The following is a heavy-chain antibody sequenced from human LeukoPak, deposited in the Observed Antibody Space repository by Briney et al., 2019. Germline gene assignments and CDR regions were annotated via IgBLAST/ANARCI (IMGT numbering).Heavy chain of an antibody. CDR1: GGFISSGGYY. J-gene: IGHJ4*02. V-gene: IGHV4-31*03. Sequence: SETLSLTCTVSGGFISSGGYYWSWIRQHPGKGLEWIGYIYYSGSTYYNPSLKSRVTISVDTSKNQFSLKLSSVTAADTAVYYCARDNPSSSCFDYWGQGTLVTVSS. CDR3: ARDNPSSSCFDY. D-gene: IGHD6-13*01. CDR2: IYYSGST.